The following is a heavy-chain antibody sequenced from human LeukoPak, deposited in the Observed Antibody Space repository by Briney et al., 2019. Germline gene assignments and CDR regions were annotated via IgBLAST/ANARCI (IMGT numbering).Heavy chain of an antibody. CDR2: ISGSSGTI. CDR3: AKGRQLLDP. J-gene: IGHJ5*02. CDR1: GFTFSSYA. V-gene: IGHV3-23*01. Sequence: GGSLRLSCAASGFTFSSYAMSWVRQAPGKGLEWVSSISGSSGTIDYADSVKGRLIISRDNSKNAQYLQMNSLRPEDTAVYYCAKGRQLLDPWGQGTLVTVSS. D-gene: IGHD1-7*01.